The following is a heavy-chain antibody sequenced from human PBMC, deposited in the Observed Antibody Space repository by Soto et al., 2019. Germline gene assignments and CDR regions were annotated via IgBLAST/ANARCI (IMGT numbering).Heavy chain of an antibody. V-gene: IGHV1-8*01. Sequence: QVQLVQSGAELKKPGASVKVSCKASGYTLSKYDMNWVRQATGQGPEWIGWVNPNNGDTGYAQKFQGRVTLTTDISTTTAYMELTCLRSEDTAIYYCAKVSRKGSAIDFDYWGQGTLITVSS. CDR2: VNPNNGDT. D-gene: IGHD3-10*01. CDR3: AKVSRKGSAIDFDY. J-gene: IGHJ4*02. CDR1: GYTLSKYD.